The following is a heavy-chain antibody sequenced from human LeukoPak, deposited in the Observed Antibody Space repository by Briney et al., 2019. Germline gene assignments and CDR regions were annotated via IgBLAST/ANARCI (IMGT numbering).Heavy chain of an antibody. Sequence: PSETLSLTCAVYGGSFSGYYWSWIRQPPGKGLEWIGEINHSESTNYNPSLKSRVTISVDTSKNQFSLKLSSVTAADTAVYYCARGGIAAGRAFDYWGQGTLVTVSS. J-gene: IGHJ4*02. V-gene: IGHV4-34*01. CDR2: INHSEST. CDR1: GGSFSGYY. CDR3: ARGGIAAGRAFDY. D-gene: IGHD6-13*01.